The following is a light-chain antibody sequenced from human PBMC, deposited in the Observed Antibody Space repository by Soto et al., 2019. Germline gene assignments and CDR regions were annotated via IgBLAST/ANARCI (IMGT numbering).Light chain of an antibody. CDR3: CSYAGSSTPVV. V-gene: IGLV2-23*01. CDR1: SSDVGSYNL. Sequence: QSALTQPASVSGSPGQSITISCTGTSSDVGSYNLVSWYQQHPGKAPKLMMYEGSKRPSGVSNRFSGSKSGNTASLTSSGLQAEDEADYYCCSYAGSSTPVVFGGGTKLTVL. CDR2: EGS. J-gene: IGLJ2*01.